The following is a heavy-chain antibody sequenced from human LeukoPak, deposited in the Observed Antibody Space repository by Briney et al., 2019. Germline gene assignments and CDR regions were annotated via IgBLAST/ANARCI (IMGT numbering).Heavy chain of an antibody. CDR1: GGSISSYY. D-gene: IGHD2-2*01. J-gene: IGHJ6*02. CDR3: ASLIVVVPAAMQDYYYYGMDV. Sequence: SETLSLTCTVSGGSISSYYWSWIRQPPGKGLEWIGYIYYSGSTNYNPSLKSRVTISVDTSKNQFSLKLSSVTAADTAVYYCASLIVVVPAAMQDYYYYGMDVWGQGTTVTISS. CDR2: IYYSGST. V-gene: IGHV4-59*08.